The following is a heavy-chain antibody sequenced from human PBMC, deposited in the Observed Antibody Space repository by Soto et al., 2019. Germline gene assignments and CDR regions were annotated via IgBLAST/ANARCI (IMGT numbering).Heavy chain of an antibody. CDR1: GGSISSSSYY. CDR2: IYYSGST. D-gene: IGHD3-10*01. J-gene: IGHJ4*02. CDR3: ARPYGSGSVFDY. Sequence: SETLSLTCTVSGGSISSSSYYWGWIRQPPGKGLEWIGSIYYSGSTYYNPSLKSRVTISVDTSKNQFSLKLSSVTAADTAVYYCARPYGSGSVFDYWGQGTLVTVSS. V-gene: IGHV4-39*01.